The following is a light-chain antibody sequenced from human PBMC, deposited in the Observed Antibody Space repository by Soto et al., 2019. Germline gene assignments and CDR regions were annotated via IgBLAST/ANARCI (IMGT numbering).Light chain of an antibody. Sequence: QLVLTQSPSASASLGASVKLTCTLSSGHSSNAIAWHQQRPQKGPRYLMKLKSDGSHTKGDGIPDRFSGSSSGTERHLTISSLQSEDEADYCCQTWGTGIQGVFGGGTKVTVL. V-gene: IGLV4-69*01. CDR2: LKSDGSH. CDR3: QTWGTGIQGV. CDR1: SGHSSNA. J-gene: IGLJ3*02.